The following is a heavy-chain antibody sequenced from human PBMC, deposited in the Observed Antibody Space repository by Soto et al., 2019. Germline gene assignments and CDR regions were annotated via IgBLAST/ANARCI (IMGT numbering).Heavy chain of an antibody. Sequence: EVQLLESGGGLVQPGGSLRLSCAASGFTFGTYAMNWVRQAPGKGLEWVSTISGSGHSTYYADSVKGRFTISRDNSKNTLYLQMNSLHAEATAVYFCADDRSVDTRGWFDTWGQGTLVTVSS. J-gene: IGHJ5*02. V-gene: IGHV3-23*01. CDR3: ADDRSVDTRGWFDT. CDR2: ISGSGHST. D-gene: IGHD5-18*01. CDR1: GFTFGTYA.